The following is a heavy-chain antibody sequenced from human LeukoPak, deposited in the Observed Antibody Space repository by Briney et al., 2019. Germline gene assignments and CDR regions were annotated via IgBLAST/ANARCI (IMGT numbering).Heavy chain of an antibody. CDR3: AKFSGSGWGNYYFDC. CDR1: GFTVSSNY. D-gene: IGHD6-19*01. J-gene: IGHJ4*02. Sequence: GGSLRLSCAASGFTVSSNYMSWVRQAPGKGLEWVSGIPSSGGSTYYTDSVKGRFTISRDNSKNTLHLQMNSLRAGDTAVYYCAKFSGSGWGNYYFDCWGQGTLVTVSS. CDR2: IPSSGGST. V-gene: IGHV3-23*01.